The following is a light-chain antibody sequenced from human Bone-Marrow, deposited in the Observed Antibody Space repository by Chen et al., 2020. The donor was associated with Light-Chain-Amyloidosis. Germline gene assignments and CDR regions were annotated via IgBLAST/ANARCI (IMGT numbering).Light chain of an antibody. V-gene: IGLV3-21*02. Sequence: SYVLTQPSSVSVAPGQTATIACGGNNIGTTSVHWYQQTPGQAPLLVVYDDSDRPSGIPERLSGSNSGNAATLNISRVGAGDEADYYCQVWDRSSDRPVFGGGTKLTVL. CDR2: DDS. J-gene: IGLJ3*02. CDR3: QVWDRSSDRPV. CDR1: NIGTTS.